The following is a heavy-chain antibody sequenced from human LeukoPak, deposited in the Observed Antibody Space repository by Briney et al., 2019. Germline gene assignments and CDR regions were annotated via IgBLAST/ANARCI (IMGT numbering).Heavy chain of an antibody. CDR2: ISGSGGST. CDR1: GLTFSSYA. V-gene: IGHV3-23*01. Sequence: GGSLRLSCAASGLTFSSYAMSWARQAPGKGRKGVSAISGSGGSTYYADSVKGRFTISRDNSKNTLYLQMNSLRAEDTAVYYCAKGIAVAVADAFDIWGQGTMVTVSS. D-gene: IGHD6-19*01. J-gene: IGHJ3*02. CDR3: AKGIAVAVADAFDI.